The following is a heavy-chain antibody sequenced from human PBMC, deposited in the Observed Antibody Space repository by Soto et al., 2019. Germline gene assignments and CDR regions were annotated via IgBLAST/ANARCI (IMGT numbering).Heavy chain of an antibody. Sequence: EVQLVESGGGLVQPGGSLRLSCAASGFTFSNYNMNWVRQAPGKGLEWVSYISSSSSSIYYADSVKGRFTISRDNAKNSLYLQMNSLRDEDTAVYYGANSGSYYMGYWGQGTLVTVSS. D-gene: IGHD1-26*01. V-gene: IGHV3-48*02. CDR3: ANSGSYYMGY. CDR2: ISSSSSSI. J-gene: IGHJ4*02. CDR1: GFTFSNYN.